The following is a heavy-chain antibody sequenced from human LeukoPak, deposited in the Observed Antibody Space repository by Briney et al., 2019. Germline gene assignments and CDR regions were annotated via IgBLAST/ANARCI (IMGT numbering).Heavy chain of an antibody. D-gene: IGHD3-9*01. J-gene: IGHJ4*02. CDR3: ARVLKQTSPFDY. Sequence: GGSLRLSCAASGFTFSSYSMNWVRQAPGKGLEWVSSISSSSSYIYYADSVKGRFTISRDNAKNSLYLQMNSLRAEDTAVYYCARVLKQTSPFDYWGQGTLVTVSS. CDR1: GFTFSSYS. V-gene: IGHV3-21*01. CDR2: ISSSSSYI.